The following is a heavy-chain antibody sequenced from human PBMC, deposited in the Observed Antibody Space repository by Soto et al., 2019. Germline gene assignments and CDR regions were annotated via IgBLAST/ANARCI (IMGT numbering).Heavy chain of an antibody. Sequence: PGGSLRLSCAASGFTFSSYGMHWVRQAPGKGLEWVAVIWYDGSNKYYADSVKGRFTISRDNSKNTLYLQMNSLRAEDTAVYYCARAGLAGYYGMDVWGQGTTVTVSS. CDR1: GFTFSSYG. D-gene: IGHD2-21*01. CDR3: ARAGLAGYYGMDV. CDR2: IWYDGSNK. V-gene: IGHV3-33*01. J-gene: IGHJ6*02.